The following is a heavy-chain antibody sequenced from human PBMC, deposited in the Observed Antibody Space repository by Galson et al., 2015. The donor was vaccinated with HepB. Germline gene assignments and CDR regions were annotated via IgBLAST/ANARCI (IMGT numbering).Heavy chain of an antibody. D-gene: IGHD6-19*01. CDR3: AKGPPGGSGWYRAFVYGMDV. Sequence: SLRLSCAASGFTFSSYAMSWVRQAPGKGLEWVSAISGSGGSTYYADSVKGRFTISRDNSKNTLYLQMNSLRAEDTAVYYCAKGPPGGSGWYRAFVYGMDVWGQGTTVTVSS. J-gene: IGHJ6*02. V-gene: IGHV3-23*01. CDR2: ISGSGGST. CDR1: GFTFSSYA.